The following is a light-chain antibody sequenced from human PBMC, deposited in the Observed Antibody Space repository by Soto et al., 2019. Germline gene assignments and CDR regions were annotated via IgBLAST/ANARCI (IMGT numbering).Light chain of an antibody. CDR1: QSISSW. V-gene: IGKV1-5*03. J-gene: IGKJ2*01. CDR2: KAS. CDR3: HQYNSLYT. Sequence: DLQMTQSPSTLSASVGDRVTITCRASQSISSWLAWYQQKPGKAPKLLIYKASSLESGVPSRFSGSGSGTEFALTISSLQPDDFATYYCHQYNSLYTFGQGTKLEIK.